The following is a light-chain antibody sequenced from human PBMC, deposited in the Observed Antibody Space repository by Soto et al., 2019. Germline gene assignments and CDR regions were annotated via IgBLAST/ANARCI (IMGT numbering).Light chain of an antibody. V-gene: IGLV1-40*01. CDR1: SSNIGAGYD. Sequence: QSVLTQPPSVSGAPGQTITISCTGSSSNIGAGYDVHWYQQLPGRAPKLLIYGNNNRPSGVPDRFSGSKSGNTASLTISGLQAADEADYYCSSYTSSSTLVFGRGTQLTVL. CDR3: SSYTSSSTLV. J-gene: IGLJ2*01. CDR2: GNN.